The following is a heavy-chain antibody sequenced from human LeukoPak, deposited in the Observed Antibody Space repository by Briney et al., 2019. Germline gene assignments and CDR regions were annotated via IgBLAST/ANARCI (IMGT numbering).Heavy chain of an antibody. Sequence: VASVKVSCKASGYTFTAYYLHWVRQAPGQGLEWMGWISPNSGGASFAQKFQGRVTMTRDTSITTAYMELSNLRSDDTAMYYCARDGIYSATFDAFDIWGQGTMVTVSS. CDR2: ISPNSGGA. J-gene: IGHJ3*02. V-gene: IGHV1-2*02. CDR1: GYTFTAYY. D-gene: IGHD3-3*02. CDR3: ARDGIYSATFDAFDI.